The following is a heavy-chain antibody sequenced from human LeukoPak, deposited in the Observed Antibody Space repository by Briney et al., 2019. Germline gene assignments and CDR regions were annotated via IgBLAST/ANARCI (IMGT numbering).Heavy chain of an antibody. CDR3: ARGDFSWPLGYYYYYMDV. D-gene: IGHD6-13*01. Sequence: GASVKVSCKASGGTFSSYAISWVRQAPGQGPEWMGGIIPIFGTANYAQKFQGRVTITADESTSTAYMELSSLRSEDTAVYYCARGDFSWPLGYYYYYMDVWGKGTTVTVSS. J-gene: IGHJ6*03. CDR1: GGTFSSYA. V-gene: IGHV1-69*01. CDR2: IIPIFGTA.